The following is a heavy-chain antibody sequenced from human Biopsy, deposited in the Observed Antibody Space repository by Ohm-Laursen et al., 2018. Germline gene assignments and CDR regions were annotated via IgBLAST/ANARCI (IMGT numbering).Heavy chain of an antibody. D-gene: IGHD1-14*01. CDR2: IDVSDYNT. CDR1: GFTFNRYW. J-gene: IGHJ5*01. V-gene: IGHV3-23*01. CDR3: VKQWGGYNFDS. Sequence: SLRLSCAASGFTFNRYWMNWVRQAPGKGLEWVAHIDVSDYNTYYVDSVRGRFTISRDNSKQMVHLEINSLTADDTAVYYCVKQWGGYNFDSWGQGTLVTVSS.